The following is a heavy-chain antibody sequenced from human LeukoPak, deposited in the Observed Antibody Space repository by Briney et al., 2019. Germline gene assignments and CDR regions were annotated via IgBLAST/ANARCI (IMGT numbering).Heavy chain of an antibody. CDR2: IKSDGSNP. D-gene: IGHD4-17*01. Sequence: PGGSLRLSCAASGFTFSRFWMHWVRHAPGKGLVWVSRIKSDGSNPSYADSVKGRFTISRDNAKNTLYVQMDSLRAEDTAVYYCARGTGYGVFDYWGQGTLVTVSS. CDR1: GFTFSRFW. J-gene: IGHJ4*02. V-gene: IGHV3-74*01. CDR3: ARGTGYGVFDY.